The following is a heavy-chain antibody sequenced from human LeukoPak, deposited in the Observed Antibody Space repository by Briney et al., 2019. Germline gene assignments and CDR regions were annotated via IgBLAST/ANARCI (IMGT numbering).Heavy chain of an antibody. J-gene: IGHJ5*02. CDR1: GYTFTSYY. V-gene: IGHV1-46*01. D-gene: IGHD3-22*01. CDR2: INPSGGST. CDR3: ARGGGLAMIVVENWFDP. Sequence: ASVKVSCKASGYTFTSYYMHWVRQAPGQGLEWMGIINPSGGSTSYAQKFQGRVTMTRDTSTSTVYMELSRLRSEDTAVYYCARGGGLAMIVVENWFDPWGQGTLVTVSS.